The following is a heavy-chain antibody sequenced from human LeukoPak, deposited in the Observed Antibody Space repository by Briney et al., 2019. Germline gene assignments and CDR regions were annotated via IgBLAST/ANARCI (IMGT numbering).Heavy chain of an antibody. V-gene: IGHV1-18*01. CDR1: GYTFTIYG. J-gene: IGHJ4*02. CDR2: ISAYNGNT. Sequence: ASVKVSCKASGYTFTIYGISWVRQAPGQGLEWMGWISAYNGNTNYAQKLQGRVTMTTDTSTSTAYMELRSLRSDDTAVYYCAATYYDFWSGQKAPSYYFDYWGQGTLVTVSS. CDR3: AATYYDFWSGQKAPSYYFDY. D-gene: IGHD3-3*01.